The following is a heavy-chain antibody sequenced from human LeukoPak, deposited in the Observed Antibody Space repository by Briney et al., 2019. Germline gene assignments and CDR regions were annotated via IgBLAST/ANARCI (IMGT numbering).Heavy chain of an antibody. V-gene: IGHV4-39*01. CDR2: ISNTGST. D-gene: IGHD3-22*01. CDR3: ARHVEVYSSGLYY. Sequence: SETLSLTCTVSGGSISSGSYWWGWIRQPPGKGLEWISSISNTGSTYYNPSLKSRVIISVDMSKNQFSLQLSSVTAVDTAVYYCARHVEVYSSGLYYWGQGTLVTVSS. J-gene: IGHJ4*02. CDR1: GGSISSGSYW.